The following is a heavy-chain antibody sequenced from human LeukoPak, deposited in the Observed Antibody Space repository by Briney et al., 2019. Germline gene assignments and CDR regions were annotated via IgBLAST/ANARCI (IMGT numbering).Heavy chain of an antibody. V-gene: IGHV4-59*01. Sequence: SETLSLTCTVSGGSISSYYWSWIRQTPGKGLEWIGYIYYSESTNYNPSLKSRVTISVDTSKNQFSLKLSSVTAADTAVYYCARAGIAAAIYVWFDPWGQGTLVTVSS. CDR1: GGSISSYY. CDR2: IYYSEST. CDR3: ARAGIAAAIYVWFDP. J-gene: IGHJ5*02. D-gene: IGHD6-13*01.